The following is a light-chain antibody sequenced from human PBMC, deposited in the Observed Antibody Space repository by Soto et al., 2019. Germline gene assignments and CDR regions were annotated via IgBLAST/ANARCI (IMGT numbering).Light chain of an antibody. V-gene: IGKV3-20*01. CDR2: GAS. CDR1: EIVTSSY. CDR3: QQYDTSLWAYT. Sequence: ELVLTQSPVTLSLSPGERATLSCRASEIVTSSYLAWYQQKPGQPPRLLIYGASDRAAGIPDRFSGSGSGTEFTLTISRLEPADFAVYYCQQYDTSLWAYTFGQGTKLEIK. J-gene: IGKJ2*01.